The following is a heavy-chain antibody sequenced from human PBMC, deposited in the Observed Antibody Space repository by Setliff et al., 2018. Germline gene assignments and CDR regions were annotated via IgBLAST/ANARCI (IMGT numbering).Heavy chain of an antibody. CDR1: GFTYNNDW. D-gene: IGHD3-10*01. CDR3: FGAGTCSY. J-gene: IGHJ4*02. Sequence: GGSLRLSCGAPGFTYNNDWVSWVRQAPGKGLEWLASINPDGSEKYYVGPVKGRLTISRDNAKNSLSLQMNSLRTEDTAVYYCFGAGTCSYWGQGTQVTVSS. CDR2: INPDGSEK. V-gene: IGHV3-7*01.